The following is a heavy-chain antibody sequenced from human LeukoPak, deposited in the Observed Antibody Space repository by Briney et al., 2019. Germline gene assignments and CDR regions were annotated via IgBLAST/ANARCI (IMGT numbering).Heavy chain of an antibody. Sequence: SETLSLTCAVYGGSFSGYYWSWIRQPPGKGLEWIGEINHSGSTNYNPSLKSRVTISVDTSKNQFSLKLSSVTAADTAVYYCARVWGNCSGGSCSGFFVDVWGKGTTVTISS. CDR2: INHSGST. D-gene: IGHD2-15*01. CDR3: ARVWGNCSGGSCSGFFVDV. V-gene: IGHV4-34*01. CDR1: GGSFSGYY. J-gene: IGHJ6*04.